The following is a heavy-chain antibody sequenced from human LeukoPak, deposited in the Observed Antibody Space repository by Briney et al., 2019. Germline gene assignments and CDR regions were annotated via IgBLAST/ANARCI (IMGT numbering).Heavy chain of an antibody. J-gene: IGHJ6*03. V-gene: IGHV3-21*01. Sequence: GGSLRPSCAASGFPFSVSAMSWVRQAPGKGLEWIASISGIDTYIFYADSVKGRFTISRDIAKNSLHLQMNSLRADDTAIYNCARAGLPRGLVLKAPISSYYMDVWGNGTAVAVSS. CDR3: ARAGLPRGLVLKAPISSYYMDV. D-gene: IGHD3/OR15-3a*01. CDR1: GFPFSVSA. CDR2: ISGIDTYI.